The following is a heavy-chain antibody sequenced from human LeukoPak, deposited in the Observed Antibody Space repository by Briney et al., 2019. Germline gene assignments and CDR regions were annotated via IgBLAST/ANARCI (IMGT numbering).Heavy chain of an antibody. CDR3: AKGRVTIFGLVLPSFDP. V-gene: IGHV3-23*01. D-gene: IGHD3-3*01. J-gene: IGHJ5*02. CDR1: GFTFSSYA. CDR2: ISGSGGST. Sequence: GGSLRLSCAASGFTFSSYAMSWVRQAPGKGLEWVSAISGSGGSTYYADSVKGRFTISRDNSKNTLYLQMNSLRAEDTAVYYCAKGRVTIFGLVLPSFDPWGQGTLVTVSS.